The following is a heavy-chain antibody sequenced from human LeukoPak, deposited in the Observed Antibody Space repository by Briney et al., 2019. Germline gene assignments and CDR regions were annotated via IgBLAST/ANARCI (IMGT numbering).Heavy chain of an antibody. CDR3: AKDLGGKPYYYYGMDV. Sequence: GGSLRLSCAASGFTFDDYGMSWVRQAPGKGLEWVSGINCNGGSTGYADSVKGRFTISRDNAKNSLYLQMNSLRAEDTAVYYCAKDLGGKPYYYYGMDVWGQGTTVTVSS. J-gene: IGHJ6*02. CDR2: INCNGGST. CDR1: GFTFDDYG. V-gene: IGHV3-20*04.